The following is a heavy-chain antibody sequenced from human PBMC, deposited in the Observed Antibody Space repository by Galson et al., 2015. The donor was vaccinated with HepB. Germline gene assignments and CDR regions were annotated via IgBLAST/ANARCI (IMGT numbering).Heavy chain of an antibody. Sequence: SLRLSCAASGFTFSSYAMSGVRQAPGKGLEWVSAISGSGVSTYYADSVKGRFTISRDNSKNTLYLQMNSLRAEDTAVYYCSSPRLPAGYSSGWYEVWNWYFDLWGRGTLVTVSS. V-gene: IGHV3-23*01. CDR3: SSPRLPAGYSSGWYEVWNWYFDL. CDR1: GFTFSSYA. D-gene: IGHD6-19*01. CDR2: ISGSGVST. J-gene: IGHJ2*01.